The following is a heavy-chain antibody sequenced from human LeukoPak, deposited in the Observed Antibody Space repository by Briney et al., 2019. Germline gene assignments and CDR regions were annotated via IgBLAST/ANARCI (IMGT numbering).Heavy chain of an antibody. CDR2: IKHDGVEK. D-gene: IGHD2-2*01. CDR1: GFTFSNFW. J-gene: IGHJ6*03. Sequence: GGSLRLSCAASGFTFSNFWMSWVRQAPGKGLEWVANIKHDGVEKYYVDSVKGRFTVSRDNAKNSLYLQMNSLRAEDTAVYYCARDIVVVPAANPIQLSLEPNYYLGYYMDVWGKGTTVTVSS. V-gene: IGHV3-7*01. CDR3: ARDIVVVPAANPIQLSLEPNYYLGYYMDV.